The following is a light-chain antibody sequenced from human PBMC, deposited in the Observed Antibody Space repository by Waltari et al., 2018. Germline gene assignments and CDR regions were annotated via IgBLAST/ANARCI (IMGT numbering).Light chain of an antibody. CDR3: SSYTRRSTLI. Sequence: QSALTQPASVSGSPGQSITISCSGTSGDIGTYNSVAWFQHHPGKAPKILIHDVNQRPSGVSDRFTGSKSGYTASLTISGLQAEDEADYYCSSYTRRSTLIFGGGTKVTVL. V-gene: IGLV2-14*03. CDR1: SGDIGTYNS. J-gene: IGLJ2*01. CDR2: DVN.